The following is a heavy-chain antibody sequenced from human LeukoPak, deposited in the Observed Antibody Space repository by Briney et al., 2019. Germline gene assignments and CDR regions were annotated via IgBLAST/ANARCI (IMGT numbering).Heavy chain of an antibody. CDR1: GYTFTTYN. CDR3: ARDISERAVVTFPLDY. CDR2: MNPNSGNT. J-gene: IGHJ4*02. V-gene: IGHV1-8*01. D-gene: IGHD4-23*01. Sequence: ASVKVSCKASGYTFTTYNINWVRQATGQGFEWMGWMNPNSGNTGYAQKFQGRITMTRNTSISTAYMELSSLRSEDTAVYYCARDISERAVVTFPLDYWGQGTLVTVSS.